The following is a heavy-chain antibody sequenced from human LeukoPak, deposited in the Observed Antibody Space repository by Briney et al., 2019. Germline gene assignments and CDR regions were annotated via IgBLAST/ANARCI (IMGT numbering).Heavy chain of an antibody. D-gene: IGHD1-26*01. Sequence: GGSLRLSCTASGFTFGDYAMSWFRQAPGKGLEWVGFIRSKAYGGTTEYAASVKGRFAISRDDSKSIAYLQMNSLKTDDTAVYYCTRDGMETGGNYSYYYYYYYMDVWGKGTTVTVSS. J-gene: IGHJ6*03. CDR1: GFTFGDYA. CDR2: IRSKAYGGTT. CDR3: TRDGMETGGNYSYYYYYYYMDV. V-gene: IGHV3-49*03.